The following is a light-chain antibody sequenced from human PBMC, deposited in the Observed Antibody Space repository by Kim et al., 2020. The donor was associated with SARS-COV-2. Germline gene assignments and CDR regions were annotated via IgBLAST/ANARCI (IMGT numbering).Light chain of an antibody. CDR2: GRN. Sequence: SSELTQDPAVSVALGQTVRITCQGDSLRSYYATWYQQRPRQAPVLVIYGRNNRPSGIPDRFSGSSSGNTASLTISGAQAEDEAELYCQSRNSGGNVLFGGGTQLTFL. V-gene: IGLV3-19*01. CDR1: SLRSYY. CDR3: QSRNSGGNVL. J-gene: IGLJ2*01.